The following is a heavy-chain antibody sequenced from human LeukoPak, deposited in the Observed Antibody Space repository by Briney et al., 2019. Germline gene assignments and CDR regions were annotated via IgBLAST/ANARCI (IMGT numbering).Heavy chain of an antibody. D-gene: IGHD3-10*01. CDR1: GGTFSSYA. J-gene: IGHJ5*02. Sequence: ASVKVSCKASGGTFSSYAISWVRQALGQGLEWMGGIIPIFGTANYAQKFQGRVTITADESTSTAYMELSSLRSEDTAVYYCARDGELGGQTPFDPWGQGTLVTVSS. CDR2: IIPIFGTA. V-gene: IGHV1-69*13. CDR3: ARDGELGGQTPFDP.